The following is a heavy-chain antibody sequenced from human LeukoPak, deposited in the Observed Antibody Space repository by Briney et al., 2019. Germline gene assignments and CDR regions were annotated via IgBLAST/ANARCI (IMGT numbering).Heavy chain of an antibody. CDR1: GGSFSGYY. J-gene: IGHJ3*02. D-gene: IGHD6-6*01. Sequence: SETLSLTCAVYGGSFSGYYWSWIRQPPGKGLEWIGEINHSGSTNYNPSLKSRVTISVDTSKNQFSLKLSSVTAADTAVYYCARGGIIAARPGRALDIWGQGTMVTVSS. CDR3: ARGGIIAARPGRALDI. V-gene: IGHV4-34*01. CDR2: INHSGST.